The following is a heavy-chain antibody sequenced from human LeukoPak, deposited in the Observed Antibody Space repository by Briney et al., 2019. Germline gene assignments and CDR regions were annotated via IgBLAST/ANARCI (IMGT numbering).Heavy chain of an antibody. CDR1: GFTFSSYA. Sequence: PGGSLRLSCAASGFTFSSYAMSWVRQAPGKGLEWVAVIWYDGSNKYYADSVKGRFTISRDNSKNTLYLQMNSLRAEDTAVYYCARVQESRVVVPAAIDYWGQGTLVTVSS. D-gene: IGHD2-2*01. CDR3: ARVQESRVVVPAAIDY. V-gene: IGHV3-33*08. CDR2: IWYDGSNK. J-gene: IGHJ4*02.